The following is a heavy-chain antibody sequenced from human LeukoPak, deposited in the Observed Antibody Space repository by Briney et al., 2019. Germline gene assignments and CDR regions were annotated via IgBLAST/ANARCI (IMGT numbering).Heavy chain of an antibody. CDR1: GGSFSGYY. J-gene: IGHJ5*02. Sequence: SETLSLTCAVYGGSFSGYYWSWIRQPPGKGLEWIGEINHSGSTNYNPSLKSRVTISVDTSKNQFSLKLSSVTAADTAVYYCARQVYYDSSGLNWFDPWGQGTLVTVSS. CDR3: ARQVYYDSSGLNWFDP. CDR2: INHSGST. D-gene: IGHD3-22*01. V-gene: IGHV4-34*01.